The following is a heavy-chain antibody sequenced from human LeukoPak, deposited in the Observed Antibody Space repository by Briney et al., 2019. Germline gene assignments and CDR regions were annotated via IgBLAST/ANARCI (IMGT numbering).Heavy chain of an antibody. CDR2: IFYSGST. CDR1: GGSISDYY. Sequence: SETLSLTCTVSGGSISDYYWSWIRQSPGKGLEWIGYIFYSGSTNDNPSLKSRVTMSVDTPKNQVSLKLSSVTAADTAVYYCATAPQSSGYYSYWGQGTLVTVSS. J-gene: IGHJ4*02. D-gene: IGHD3-3*01. V-gene: IGHV4-59*08. CDR3: ATAPQSSGYYSY.